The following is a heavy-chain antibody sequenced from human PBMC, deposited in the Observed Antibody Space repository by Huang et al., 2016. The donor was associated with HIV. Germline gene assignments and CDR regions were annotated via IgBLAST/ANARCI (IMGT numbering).Heavy chain of an antibody. D-gene: IGHD5-12*01. CDR2: ISNDGINK. J-gene: IGHJ6*03. CDR3: ARDLWLRDLYYYYYMDV. CDR1: RFTFSNYA. Sequence: QVQLVESGGGVVQPGRSLSLSCAASRFTFSNYAMDWVLQAPGKGLEWVAVISNDGINKYYADSVKGRFTIARDNSKNTLYLQMNSLRAEDTAVYYCARDLWLRDLYYYYYMDVWGKGTTVTVSS. V-gene: IGHV3-30-3*01.